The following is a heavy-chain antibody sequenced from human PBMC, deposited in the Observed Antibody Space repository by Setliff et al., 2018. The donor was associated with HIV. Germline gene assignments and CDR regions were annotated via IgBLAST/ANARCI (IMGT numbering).Heavy chain of an antibody. CDR2: IYHTGKT. D-gene: IGHD1-26*01. CDR3: AKEGNSVDNWLDP. CDR1: GGSISSSTHY. Sequence: PSETLSLTCTVSGGSISSSTHYWAWIRQSPGRGLEWIGYIYHTGKTYYNPSLQSRIIMSLDVSQNQFSLKLSSVTAADTAVYYCAKEGNSVDNWLDPWGPGTLVTVS. V-gene: IGHV4-31*03. J-gene: IGHJ5*02.